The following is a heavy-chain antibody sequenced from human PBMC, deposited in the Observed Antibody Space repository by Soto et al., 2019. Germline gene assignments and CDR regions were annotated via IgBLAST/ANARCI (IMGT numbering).Heavy chain of an antibody. D-gene: IGHD2-15*01. Sequence: CSAAGFTFGNYAINWVRQAPGKGLEWVGLIRNQTYSGTTEYAAYMKGRFTISRDDSNSIAYLQMNSLKTEDSAVYYCTRAESPAVAYFFDYWGQGTLVTVFS. J-gene: IGHJ4*02. CDR2: IRNQTYSGTT. CDR3: TRAESPAVAYFFDY. V-gene: IGHV3-49*04. CDR1: GFTFGNYA.